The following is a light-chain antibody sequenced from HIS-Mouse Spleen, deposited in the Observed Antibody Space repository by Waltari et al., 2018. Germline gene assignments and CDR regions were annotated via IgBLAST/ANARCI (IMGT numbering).Light chain of an antibody. Sequence: EIVMTQSPATLSVSPGERATLSCRTSPSVSSNLAWYQQKPGQAPRLLIYGASTRATGIPARFSGSGSGTEFTLTISSMQSEDLAVYYCQQYNNWPWTFGQGTKVEIK. CDR3: QQYNNWPWT. CDR1: PSVSSN. V-gene: IGKV3-15*01. J-gene: IGKJ1*01. CDR2: GAS.